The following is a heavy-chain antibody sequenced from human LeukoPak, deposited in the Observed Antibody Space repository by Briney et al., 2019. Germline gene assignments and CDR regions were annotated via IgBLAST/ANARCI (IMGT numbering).Heavy chain of an antibody. CDR3: ARDLGYDSSGYHY. J-gene: IGHJ4*02. D-gene: IGHD3-22*01. Sequence: SETLSLTCAVSGDSFSTSYWTWIRQPAGKGLEWIGRIHTSGSTNYNPSLKSRVTMSIDTSKKQFSLKLSSVTAADTAVYYCARDLGYDSSGYHYWGQGTLVTVSS. CDR1: GDSFSTSY. CDR2: IHTSGST. V-gene: IGHV4-4*07.